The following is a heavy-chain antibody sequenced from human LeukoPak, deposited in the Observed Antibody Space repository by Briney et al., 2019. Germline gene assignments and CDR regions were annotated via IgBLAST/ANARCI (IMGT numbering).Heavy chain of an antibody. CDR3: ARDPRWELPPLDY. CDR1: GYTFTNYG. Sequence: GSSVKVSCKASGYTFTNYGISWVRQAPGQGLEWMGWISPYNGNTNNAQKFQGRVTMTTDTSTSTAYMELRSLRSDDTAVFYCARDPRWELPPLDYWGQGTLVTVSS. D-gene: IGHD1-26*01. J-gene: IGHJ4*02. CDR2: ISPYNGNT. V-gene: IGHV1-18*01.